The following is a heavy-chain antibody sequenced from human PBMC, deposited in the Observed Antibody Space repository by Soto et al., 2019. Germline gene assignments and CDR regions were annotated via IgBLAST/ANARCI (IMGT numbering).Heavy chain of an antibody. Sequence: QVQLQESGPGLVKPSETLSLICTVSGDSISSTSHYWSWIRQPPGKGLEWIGYLYDSGTTNYNPPPESRVTIXVXTXXSQVSLKPRSVTAADTAVYYCARPRRFGVGAWYDPWGQGTLVTVSS. D-gene: IGHD3-3*01. V-gene: IGHV4-61*01. CDR2: LYDSGTT. J-gene: IGHJ5*02. CDR1: GDSISSTSHY. CDR3: ARPRRFGVGAWYDP.